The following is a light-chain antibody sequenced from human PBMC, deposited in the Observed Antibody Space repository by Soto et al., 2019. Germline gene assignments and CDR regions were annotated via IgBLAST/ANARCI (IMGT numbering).Light chain of an antibody. CDR2: AAS. J-gene: IGKJ4*01. CDR3: QQANTFLLS. CDR1: QDISNW. Sequence: DIQMTQSPSSVSASVGDRVTITCRASQDISNWLAWYQQKPGEAPKLLIYAASTLHSGLPPRFSGSRSGTDFTLTISSLQPEDFATYYCQQANTFLLSFGGGTKVEIK. V-gene: IGKV1-12*01.